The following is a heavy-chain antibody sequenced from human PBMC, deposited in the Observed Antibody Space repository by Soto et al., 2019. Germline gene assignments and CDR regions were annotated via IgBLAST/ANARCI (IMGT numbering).Heavy chain of an antibody. CDR3: ARRLNVAGTQTIDY. J-gene: IGHJ4*02. CDR1: GYSFTSYW. V-gene: IGHV5-51*01. D-gene: IGHD6-19*01. CDR2: IYPGDSDT. Sequence: GGSLRLSCKGSGYSFTSYWIGWVRQMPGKGLEWMGIIYPGDSDTRYSPSFQGQVTISADKSISTAYLQWSSLKASDTAMYYCARRLNVAGTQTIDYWGQGTLVTVSS.